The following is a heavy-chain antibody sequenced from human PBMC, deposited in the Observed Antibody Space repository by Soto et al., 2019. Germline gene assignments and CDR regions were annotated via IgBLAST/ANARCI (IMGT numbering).Heavy chain of an antibody. CDR1: GFTFSSYG. V-gene: IGHV3-33*01. Sequence: PCGSLRLSCAASGFTFSSYGMHWVRQAPGKGLEWVAVIWFDGSNKFYADSVKGRFTISRDNSKNTVSLQMNSLRDEDSAAYYCATTGPYWGQGTLVTVSS. CDR3: ATTGPY. J-gene: IGHJ4*02. CDR2: IWFDGSNK.